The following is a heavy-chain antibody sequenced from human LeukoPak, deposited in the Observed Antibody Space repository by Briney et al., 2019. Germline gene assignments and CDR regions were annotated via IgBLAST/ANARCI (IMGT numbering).Heavy chain of an antibody. CDR1: GGTFSSYA. D-gene: IGHD6-13*01. CDR2: IIPIFGTA. Sequence: SVTVSFKASGGTFSSYAISWVRQAPGQGLEWMGGIIPIFGTANYAQKFQGRVTITADESTSTAYMELSSLRSEDTAVYYCARGVLIAAAGTGWFDPWGQGTLVTVSS. CDR3: ARGVLIAAAGTGWFDP. V-gene: IGHV1-69*13. J-gene: IGHJ5*02.